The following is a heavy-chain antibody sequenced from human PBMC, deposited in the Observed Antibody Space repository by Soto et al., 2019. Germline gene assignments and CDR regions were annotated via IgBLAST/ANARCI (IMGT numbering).Heavy chain of an antibody. CDR3: AKDADTAMVTNYYYYYGMDV. Sequence: GGSLRLSCAASGFTFDDYAMHWVRQAPGKGLEWVSLISWDGGSTYYADSVKGRFTISRDNSKNSLYLQMNSLRAEDTALYYCAKDADTAMVTNYYYYYGMDVWGQGTTVTVSS. V-gene: IGHV3-43D*04. CDR1: GFTFDDYA. D-gene: IGHD5-18*01. J-gene: IGHJ6*02. CDR2: ISWDGGST.